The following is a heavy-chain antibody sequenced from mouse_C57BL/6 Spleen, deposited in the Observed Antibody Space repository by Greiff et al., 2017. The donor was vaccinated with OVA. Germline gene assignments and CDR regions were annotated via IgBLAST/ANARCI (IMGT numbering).Heavy chain of an antibody. Sequence: EVQLVESGGDLVKPGGSLKLSCAASGFTFSSYGMSWVRQTPDKRLEWVATISSGGSYTYYPDSVKGRFTISRDNAKNTLYLQMSSLKSEDTAMYYCAREGVTDGSSYGAMDYWGQGTSVTVSS. CDR3: AREGVTDGSSYGAMDY. V-gene: IGHV5-6*01. CDR1: GFTFSSYG. CDR2: ISSGGSYT. D-gene: IGHD1-1*01. J-gene: IGHJ4*01.